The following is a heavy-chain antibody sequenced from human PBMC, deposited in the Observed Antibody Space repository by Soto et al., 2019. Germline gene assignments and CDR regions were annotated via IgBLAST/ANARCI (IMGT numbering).Heavy chain of an antibody. V-gene: IGHV3-23*01. J-gene: IGHJ4*02. CDR2: ISGSGGST. CDR1: GFTFSSYA. CDR3: ARRIKSLYLFSYSSGWYDY. Sequence: GGSLRLSCAASGFTFSSYAMSWVRQAPGKGLEWVSAISGSGGSTSYADSVKGRFTISRDNAKNTLYLQMNSLRAEDTAVYYCARRIKSLYLFSYSSGWYDYWGQGTLVTVSS. D-gene: IGHD6-19*01.